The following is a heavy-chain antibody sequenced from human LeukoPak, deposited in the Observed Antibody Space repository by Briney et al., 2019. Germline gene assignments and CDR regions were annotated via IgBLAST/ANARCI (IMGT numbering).Heavy chain of an antibody. CDR1: GGSFSGYY. Sequence: PSETLSLTCAVYGGSFSGYYWSWIRQPPGKGLEWIGEINHSGSTNYNPSLKSRVTISVDTSKNQFSLKLSSVTAADAAMYYCARVSRGNSVGGDYWGQGTLVTVSS. D-gene: IGHD4-23*01. CDR3: ARVSRGNSVGGDY. J-gene: IGHJ4*02. CDR2: INHSGST. V-gene: IGHV4-34*01.